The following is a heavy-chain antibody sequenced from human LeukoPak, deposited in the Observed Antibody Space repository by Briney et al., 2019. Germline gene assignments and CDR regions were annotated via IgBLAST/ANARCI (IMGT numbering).Heavy chain of an antibody. Sequence: ASVKVSCKASGYTFTGYYMHWVRQAPGQGLEWMGWMNPNSGNTGYAQKFQGRVTMTRNTSISTAYMELSSLRSEDTAVYYCASGGSPGDPNFDYWGRGTLVTVSS. V-gene: IGHV1-8*02. CDR2: MNPNSGNT. D-gene: IGHD2-21*02. J-gene: IGHJ4*02. CDR3: ASGGSPGDPNFDY. CDR1: GYTFTGYY.